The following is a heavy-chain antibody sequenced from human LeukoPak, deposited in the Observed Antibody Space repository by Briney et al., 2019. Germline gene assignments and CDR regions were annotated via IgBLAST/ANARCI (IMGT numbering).Heavy chain of an antibody. CDR2: ISSSSSYI. CDR3: ASNWATNDY. CDR1: GFTFSSYS. V-gene: IGHV3-21*01. Sequence: GGSLRLSCAASGFTFSSYSMNWVRQAPGKGLEWVSSISSSSSYIYYADSVKGRFTISRDNAKNSLYLQTNSLRAEDTAVYYCASNWATNDYWGQGTLVTVSS. D-gene: IGHD5-24*01. J-gene: IGHJ4*02.